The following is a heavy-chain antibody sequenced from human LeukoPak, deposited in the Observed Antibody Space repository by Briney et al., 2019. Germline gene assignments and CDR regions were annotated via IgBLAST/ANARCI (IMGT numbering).Heavy chain of an antibody. J-gene: IGHJ6*02. D-gene: IGHD2-2*01. CDR3: ARRCSSTSCYAYHYYYGMDV. CDR2: INHSGST. CDR1: GGSFSGYY. Sequence: SETLSLTCAVYGGSFSGYYWSWIRQPPGKGLEWIGEINHSGSTNYNPSLKSRVTISVDTSKNQFSLKLSSVTAADTAVYYCARRCSSTSCYAYHYYYGMDVWGQGTTVTVSS. V-gene: IGHV4-34*01.